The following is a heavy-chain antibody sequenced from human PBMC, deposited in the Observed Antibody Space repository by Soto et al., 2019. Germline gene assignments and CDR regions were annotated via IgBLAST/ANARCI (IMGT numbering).Heavy chain of an antibody. D-gene: IGHD1-26*01. V-gene: IGHV3-53*02. Sequence: EVQVLATGGGLIQPGGSLRLSCAASGFTVNSNYMSWVRQARGEGLQWVSITNTGGTTYYADSVKGRFTVSRDNSKNTLYLQMNSLRAEDTAVYYCAKGDGFILAVWGQGTTVSVSS. CDR2: TNTGGTT. CDR1: GFTVNSNY. J-gene: IGHJ6*02. CDR3: AKGDGFILAV.